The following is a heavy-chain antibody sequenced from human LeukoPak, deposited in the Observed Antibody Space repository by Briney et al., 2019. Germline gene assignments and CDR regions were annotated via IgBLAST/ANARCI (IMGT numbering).Heavy chain of an antibody. Sequence: SQTLSLTCAITGDSVSSNSVTWNWIRQSPSRGLEWLGRTYYRSTWYNDYAVSVRGRITVNPDTSKDQFSLHLNSVTPEDTAVYYCARRLTQYDCFDPWGQGILVTVSS. D-gene: IGHD2-2*01. CDR3: ARRLTQYDCFDP. V-gene: IGHV6-1*01. CDR1: GDSVSSNSVT. CDR2: TYYRSTWYN. J-gene: IGHJ5*02.